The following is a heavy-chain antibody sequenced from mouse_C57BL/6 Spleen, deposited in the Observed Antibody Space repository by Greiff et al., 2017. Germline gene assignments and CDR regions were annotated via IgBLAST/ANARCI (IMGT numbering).Heavy chain of an antibody. CDR2: INYDGSST. CDR1: GFTFSDYY. CDR3: ARGGGTVVATEYFDV. D-gene: IGHD1-1*01. J-gene: IGHJ1*03. V-gene: IGHV5-16*01. Sequence: EVQVVESEGGLVQPGSSMKLSCTASGFTFSDYYMAWVRQVPEKGLEWVANINYDGSSTYYLDSLKSRFIISRDNAKNILYLQMSSLKSEDTATYYCARGGGTVVATEYFDVWGTGTTVTVSS.